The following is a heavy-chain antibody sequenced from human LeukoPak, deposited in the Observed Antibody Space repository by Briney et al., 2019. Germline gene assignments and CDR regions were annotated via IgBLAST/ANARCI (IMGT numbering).Heavy chain of an antibody. J-gene: IGHJ4*02. CDR3: AREWDLYSSGSYFDY. CDR2: IISSGSTL. Sequence: GGSLRLSCAASGLTFSDYYMNWIRQAPGKGLEWVSYIISSGSTLYYADSVKGRFTISRDNAKNSLYLQMNSLRAEDTAVYYCAREWDLYSSGSYFDYWGQGTLVTVSS. CDR1: GLTFSDYY. V-gene: IGHV3-11*04. D-gene: IGHD6-19*01.